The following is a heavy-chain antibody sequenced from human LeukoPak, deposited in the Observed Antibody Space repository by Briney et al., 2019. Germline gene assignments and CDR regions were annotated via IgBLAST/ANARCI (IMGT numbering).Heavy chain of an antibody. Sequence: GRSLRLSCAASTFTFSSYGMHWVRQAPGKGLEWVAFISYDGSNKYYADSVKGRFTISRDNSKNTLYLQMNSLRAEDTAVYYCATSPLRGHFDYWGQGTLVTVSS. CDR3: ATSPLRGHFDY. CDR2: ISYDGSNK. J-gene: IGHJ4*02. V-gene: IGHV3-30*03. CDR1: TFTFSSYG. D-gene: IGHD4-17*01.